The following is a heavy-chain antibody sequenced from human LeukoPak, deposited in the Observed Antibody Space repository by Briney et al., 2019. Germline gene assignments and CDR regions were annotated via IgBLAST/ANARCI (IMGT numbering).Heavy chain of an antibody. CDR2: ISAYNGNT. D-gene: IGHD3-9*01. CDR1: GYTFTSYG. V-gene: IGHV1-18*01. J-gene: IGHJ4*02. CDR3: ARDSAGILTGYFDY. Sequence: ASVKVTCKASGYTFTSYGISWVRQAPGQGLEWMGWISAYNGNTNYAQKLQGRVTLTTDTSTSTAYMELRSLRSDDTAVYYCARDSAGILTGYFDYWGQGTLVTVSS.